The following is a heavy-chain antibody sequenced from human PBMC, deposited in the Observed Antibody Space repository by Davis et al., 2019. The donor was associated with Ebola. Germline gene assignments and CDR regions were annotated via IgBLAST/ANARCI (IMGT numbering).Heavy chain of an antibody. CDR3: ARLEITMGQGVLIDATYFDY. CDR2: MHDSGTS. CDR1: GGSITSYY. D-gene: IGHD3-10*01. V-gene: IGHV4-59*12. J-gene: IGHJ4*02. Sequence: SETLSLTCTVSGGSITSYYCSWIRQFPGKRLEWIGYMHDSGTSNYNPSLKSRVTISVDTSKDQFSLKVTSVTAADTAVYYCARLEITMGQGVLIDATYFDYWGQGSLVTVSS.